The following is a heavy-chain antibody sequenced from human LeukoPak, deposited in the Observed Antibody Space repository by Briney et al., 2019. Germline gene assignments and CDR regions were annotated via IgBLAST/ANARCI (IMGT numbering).Heavy chain of an antibody. CDR3: ARVWSRRDGYNLGY. Sequence: ASVKVSCKTSGYTFTTYDINWVRQATGQGLEWMGWMNPNSGNTGYAQKFQGRVTMTRDTSISTAYMELSRLRSDDTAVYYCARVWSRRDGYNLGYWGQGTLVTVSS. D-gene: IGHD5-24*01. V-gene: IGHV1-8*02. CDR2: MNPNSGNT. J-gene: IGHJ4*02. CDR1: GYTFTTYD.